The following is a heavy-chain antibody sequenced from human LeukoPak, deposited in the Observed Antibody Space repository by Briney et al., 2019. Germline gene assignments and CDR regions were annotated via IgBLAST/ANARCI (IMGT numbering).Heavy chain of an antibody. Sequence: MPSETLSLTCTVSGGSISSSSYYWGWIRQPPGKGLEWIGSIYYSGSTYYNPSLKSRVTISVDASKNQFSLKLSSVTAADTAVYYCARQSITIFGVVRPTYYFDYWGQGTLVTVSS. CDR2: IYYSGST. CDR1: GGSISSSSYY. CDR3: ARQSITIFGVVRPTYYFDY. V-gene: IGHV4-39*01. J-gene: IGHJ4*02. D-gene: IGHD3-3*01.